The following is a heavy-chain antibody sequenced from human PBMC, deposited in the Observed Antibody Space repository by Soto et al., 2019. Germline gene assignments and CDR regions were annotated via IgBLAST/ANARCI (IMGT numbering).Heavy chain of an antibody. CDR2: IIPIFGTA. Sequence: QVQLVQSGAEVKKPGSSVKVSCKASGGTFSSYAISWVRQAPGQGLEWTGGIIPIFGTANYAQKFQGRVTITADESTCTAYMELSSLRSEHTSVYYFASCPLDPEMATITHYYHGMDVWGQGTTVTVSS. V-gene: IGHV1-69*01. CDR3: ASCPLDPEMATITHYYHGMDV. D-gene: IGHD5-12*01. CDR1: GGTFSSYA. J-gene: IGHJ6*02.